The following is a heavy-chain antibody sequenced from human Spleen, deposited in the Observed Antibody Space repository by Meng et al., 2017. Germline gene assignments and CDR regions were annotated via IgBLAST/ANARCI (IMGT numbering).Heavy chain of an antibody. CDR1: DGSISSTNYY. CDR3: LRGSGGSV. CDR2: IPHRGSS. V-gene: IGHV4-39*07. J-gene: IGHJ1*01. Sequence: QLQLQESGPGLVKPSETLSLTCTVSDGSISSTNYYWGWIRQPPGKGLEWIGEIPHRGSSAYNPSLKSRVSMSIDKSKNQFSLKLTSVTAADTAVYHCLRGSGGSVWGQGTLVTVSS. D-gene: IGHD3-10*01.